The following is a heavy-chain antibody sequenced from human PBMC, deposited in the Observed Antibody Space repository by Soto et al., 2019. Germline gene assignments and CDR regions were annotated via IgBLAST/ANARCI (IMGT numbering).Heavy chain of an antibody. CDR3: ARHGGFNLQY. CDR2: IYHNENT. Sequence: QVQLQESGPGLVKPSETLSLTCAVSGGSISGGTWWSWVRQPPGKGLEWIGQIYHNENTEYNPSLESRVTISADKSKNQFSLRMSSVTAADTAVYYCARHGGFNLQYWGQEALVTVSS. V-gene: IGHV4-4*02. J-gene: IGHJ4*02. CDR1: GGSISGGTW. D-gene: IGHD3-10*01.